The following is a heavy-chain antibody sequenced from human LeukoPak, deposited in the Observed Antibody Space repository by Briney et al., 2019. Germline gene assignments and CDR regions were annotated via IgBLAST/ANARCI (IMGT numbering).Heavy chain of an antibody. CDR1: GGSISSYY. Sequence: SETLSLTFTVSGGSISSYYWNWIRQPAGKGLEWIGRIYTSGSTNYNPSLKSRVTMSVDTSKNQFSLKVSSVTAADTAVYYCARDSSGPRSYDSWGQGTLVTVSS. CDR3: ARDSSGPRSYDS. V-gene: IGHV4-4*07. J-gene: IGHJ4*02. CDR2: IYTSGST. D-gene: IGHD6-19*01.